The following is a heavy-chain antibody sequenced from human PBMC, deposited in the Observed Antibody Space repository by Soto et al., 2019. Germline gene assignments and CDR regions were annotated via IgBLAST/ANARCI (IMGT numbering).Heavy chain of an antibody. J-gene: IGHJ4*02. Sequence: QVQLVESGGGVVQPGRSLRLSCAASGFTFSSYGMHWVRQAPGKGLEWVAVIWYDGSNKYYADSVKGRFTISRDNSKNTRYLQMNSLRAEDTAVYYCARAPYGGNSGAWGQGTLVTVSS. D-gene: IGHD4-17*01. CDR3: ARAPYGGNSGA. V-gene: IGHV3-33*01. CDR2: IWYDGSNK. CDR1: GFTFSSYG.